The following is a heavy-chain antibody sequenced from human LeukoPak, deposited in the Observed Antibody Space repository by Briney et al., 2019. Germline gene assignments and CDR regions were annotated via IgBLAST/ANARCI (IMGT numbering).Heavy chain of an antibody. J-gene: IGHJ4*02. Sequence: SQTLSLTCAISGDSVSSNSVAWNWIRQSPSRGLEWLGRTYYRSKWYNDFAVSMKSRITINPDTSKNQFSLQLNSVTPEDTAVYYCAREPHGTGLLFDYWGRGTLVTVSS. CDR3: AREPHGTGLLFDY. D-gene: IGHD6-19*01. V-gene: IGHV6-1*01. CDR2: TYYRSKWYN. CDR1: GDSVSSNSVA.